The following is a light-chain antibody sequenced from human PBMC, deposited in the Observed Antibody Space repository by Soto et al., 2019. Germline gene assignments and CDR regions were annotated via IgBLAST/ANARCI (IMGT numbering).Light chain of an antibody. CDR2: DAS. CDR3: QHYRPHFPVT. J-gene: IGKJ4*01. CDR1: QSISTW. V-gene: IGKV1-5*01. Sequence: DIQMTQSPSTLSASVRDRVTITCRASQSISTWLAWYQQKPGKAPKFLIYDASGLEVGVPSRFSGSGSGTEFTLTISSLQPDDFATYYCQHYRPHFPVTFGGGTKVEIK.